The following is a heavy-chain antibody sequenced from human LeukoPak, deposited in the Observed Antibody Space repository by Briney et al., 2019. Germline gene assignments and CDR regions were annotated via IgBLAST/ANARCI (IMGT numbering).Heavy chain of an antibody. J-gene: IGHJ4*02. Sequence: GGSLRLSCAGSGFSVSNYYMNWVRQAPGKGLEWVAYLSSGHELYADSVKGRFTISRDNAKNSLYLQMNSLRAEDTAVYYCVGDHAWGFDYWGQGTLVSVSS. CDR3: VGDHAWGFDY. CDR1: GFSVSNYY. V-gene: IGHV3-69-1*01. CDR2: LSSGHE. D-gene: IGHD7-27*01.